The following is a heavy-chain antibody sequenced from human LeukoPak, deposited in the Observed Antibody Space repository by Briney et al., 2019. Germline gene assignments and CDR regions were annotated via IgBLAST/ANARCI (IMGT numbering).Heavy chain of an antibody. CDR1: GFTFSSSW. J-gene: IGHJ4*02. V-gene: IGHV3-7*01. Sequence: GGSLRLSCAASGFTFSSSWMSWVRQAPGKGLEWVANINQDGSEKWYVDSVKGRFTISRDNAKNSLYLQMNSLRAEDTAVYYCARTDLVRSFDYWGQGTLVTVSS. D-gene: IGHD3-16*01. CDR3: ARTDLVRSFDY. CDR2: INQDGSEK.